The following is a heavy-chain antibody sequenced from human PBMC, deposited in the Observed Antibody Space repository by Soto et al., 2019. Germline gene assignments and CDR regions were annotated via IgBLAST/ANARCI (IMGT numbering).Heavy chain of an antibody. J-gene: IGHJ6*02. CDR1: GGAISSGDYY. D-gene: IGHD4-17*01. CDR3: ARLGPTTVPTSYFTGNYNGMDV. CDR2: IYYSGST. Sequence: SETLSLTCTVSGGAISSGDYYFSCIRQPPWNGPELIGYIYYSGSTYYNPSLRSRLTISVDTSKNQFSLKLNSVTAADTAVYCCARLGPTTVPTSYFTGNYNGMDVWGQGTTVTVSS. V-gene: IGHV4-30-4*01.